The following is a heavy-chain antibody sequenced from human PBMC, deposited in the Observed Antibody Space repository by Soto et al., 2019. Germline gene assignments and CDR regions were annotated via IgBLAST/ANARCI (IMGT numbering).Heavy chain of an antibody. CDR1: GFTFSSYG. D-gene: IGHD3-16*02. V-gene: IGHV3-30*18. CDR2: ISYDGSYT. Sequence: QVQLVESGGGVVQPGRSLRLSCAASGFTFSSYGMHWVRQAPGKGLEWVAVISYDGSYTYYADSVKGRFTISRDNSKNTLYLQMDGMGDEDTAVYYCAKVRGFGGVIVSILDYWGQGTLVTVSS. J-gene: IGHJ4*02. CDR3: AKVRGFGGVIVSILDY.